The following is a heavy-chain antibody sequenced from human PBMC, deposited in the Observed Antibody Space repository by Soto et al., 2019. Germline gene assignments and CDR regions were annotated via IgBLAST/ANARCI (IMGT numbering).Heavy chain of an antibody. J-gene: IGHJ6*01. CDR3: ARGGTYSSSWSLPEPYYDYYGIDV. V-gene: IGHV4-59*01. Sequence: QVQLQESGPGLVKPSETLSLTCTVSGGSISSYYWSWIWQPPGKGLEWIGYIYYSGSTNYNPSLKSRVNISEETSKNQITLKLSSVTAADPAVYYCARGGTYSSSWSLPEPYYDYYGIDVW. CDR2: IYYSGST. D-gene: IGHD6-13*01. CDR1: GGSISSYY.